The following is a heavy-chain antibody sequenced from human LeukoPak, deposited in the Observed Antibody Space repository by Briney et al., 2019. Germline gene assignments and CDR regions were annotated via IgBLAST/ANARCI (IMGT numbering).Heavy chain of an antibody. CDR1: GFTFSSYW. D-gene: IGHD3-3*02. J-gene: IGHJ3*02. CDR3: ARDRIFGVVHDAFDI. CDR2: IKQDGSEK. V-gene: IGHV3-7*03. Sequence: QPGGSLRLSCAASGFTFSSYWMSWVRQAPGKGLEWVANIKQDGSEKYYVDSVKGRFTISRDNAKNSLYLQMNSLRAEDTAVYYCARDRIFGVVHDAFDIWGQGTMVTVSS.